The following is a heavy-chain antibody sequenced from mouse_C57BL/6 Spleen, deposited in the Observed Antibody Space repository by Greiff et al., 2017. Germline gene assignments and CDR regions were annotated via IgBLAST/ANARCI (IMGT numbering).Heavy chain of an antibody. V-gene: IGHV1-69*01. J-gene: IGHJ4*01. CDR1: GYTFTSYW. CDR3: ARASGLYAMDY. CDR2: IDPSDSYT. Sequence: QVQLQQPGAELVMPGASVKLSCKASGYTFTSYWMHWVKQRPGQGLEWIGEIDPSDSYTNYNQKFKGKSTLTVDKSSSTAYMQLSSLTSEDSAVYYCARASGLYAMDYWGQGTSVTVSS. D-gene: IGHD3-1*01.